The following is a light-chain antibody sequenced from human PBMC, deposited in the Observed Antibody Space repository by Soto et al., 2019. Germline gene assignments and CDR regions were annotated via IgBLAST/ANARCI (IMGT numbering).Light chain of an antibody. CDR2: DNN. Sequence: QAVVTQPPSVSAAPEQKVTISCSGSSSNIGENYVSWYQQLPGTAPKLLIYDNNQRPSGIPDRFSVSKSATSATLGISGLQTGDEADYYCATWDSSLNAWVFGGGTQLTVL. CDR3: ATWDSSLNAWV. J-gene: IGLJ3*02. CDR1: SSNIGENY. V-gene: IGLV1-51*01.